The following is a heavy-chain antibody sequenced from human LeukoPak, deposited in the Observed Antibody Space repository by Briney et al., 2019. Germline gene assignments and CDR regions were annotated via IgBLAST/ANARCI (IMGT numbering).Heavy chain of an antibody. CDR2: INHSGST. Sequence: GSLRLSCAASGFTFSSYSMSWIRQPPGKGLEWIGEINHSGSTNYNPSLKSRVTISVDTSKNQFSLKLSSVTAADTAVYYCARGVRYFDWLFIAGLDYWGQGTLVTVSS. V-gene: IGHV4-34*01. CDR3: ARGVRYFDWLFIAGLDY. D-gene: IGHD3-9*01. CDR1: GFTFSSYS. J-gene: IGHJ4*02.